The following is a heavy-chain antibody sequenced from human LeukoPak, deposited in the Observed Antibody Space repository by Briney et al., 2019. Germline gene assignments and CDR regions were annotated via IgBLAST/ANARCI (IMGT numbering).Heavy chain of an antibody. CDR2: INHSGST. Sequence: SETLSLTCAVYGGSFSGYYWSWIRQPPGKGLEWIGEINHSGSTNYNPSLKSRVTISVDTSKNQFSLKLSSVTAADTAVYYCAGDFGVYGMDVWGQGTTVTVSS. D-gene: IGHD3-3*01. J-gene: IGHJ6*02. CDR1: GGSFSGYY. CDR3: AGDFGVYGMDV. V-gene: IGHV4-34*01.